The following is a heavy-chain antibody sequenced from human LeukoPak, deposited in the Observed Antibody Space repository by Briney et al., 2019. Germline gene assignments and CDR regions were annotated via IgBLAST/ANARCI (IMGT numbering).Heavy chain of an antibody. CDR3: ARVARASGSSLYYFDY. CDR1: GYTFTSYY. V-gene: IGHV1-46*01. D-gene: IGHD6-19*01. CDR2: INPSGGST. Sequence: ASVKVCCKASGYTFTSYYIHWVRQAPGQGLEWMGMINPSGGSTSYAQKFEGRVTMTRDTSTTTVYMELSSLRSEDTAVYYCARVARASGSSLYYFDYWGQGTLVTVSS. J-gene: IGHJ4*02.